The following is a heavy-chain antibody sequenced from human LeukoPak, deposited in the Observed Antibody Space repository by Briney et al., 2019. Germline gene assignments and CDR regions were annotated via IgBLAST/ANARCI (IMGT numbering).Heavy chain of an antibody. CDR1: GYTFTSYG. CDR3: ARESITIFGVVIYYSDY. V-gene: IGHV1-18*01. D-gene: IGHD3-3*01. CDR2: ISAYNGNT. J-gene: IGHJ4*02. Sequence: ASVKVSCKASGYTFTSYGISWVRQAPGQGLEWMGWISAYNGNTNYAQKLQGRVTMTTDTSTSTAYMELRSLRSDDTAVYYCARESITIFGVVIYYSDYWGQGTLVTVSS.